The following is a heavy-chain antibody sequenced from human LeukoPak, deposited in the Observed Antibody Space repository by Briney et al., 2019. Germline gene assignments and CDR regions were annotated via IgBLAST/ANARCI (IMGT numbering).Heavy chain of an antibody. J-gene: IGHJ4*02. CDR1: GFTFNNYA. D-gene: IGHD2-15*01. CDR3: AKGATGSCYSASDY. CDR2: VSARGDNT. Sequence: PGGSLRLSCEASGFTFNNYAMSWVRQAPGKGLEWVSVVSARGDNTFYPGSVSGRFTISRDDSENTLFLQMNNLRAEDTALYYCAKGATGSCYSASDYWGQGTLVTVSS. V-gene: IGHV3-23*01.